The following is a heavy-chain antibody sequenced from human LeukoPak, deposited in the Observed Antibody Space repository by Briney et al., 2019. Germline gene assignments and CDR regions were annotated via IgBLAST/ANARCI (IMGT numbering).Heavy chain of an antibody. V-gene: IGHV3-7*01. CDR3: ARDRTGNDY. D-gene: IGHD1-1*01. Sequence: GGSLRLSCVVSGFTFSESWMSWVRQAPGKGLGWVASLNLDGSDKYYVDSVKGRFTISRDNAKNSLYLQMNSLRAEDTAVYYCARDRTGNDYWGQGALVTVSS. CDR2: LNLDGSDK. J-gene: IGHJ4*02. CDR1: GFTFSESW.